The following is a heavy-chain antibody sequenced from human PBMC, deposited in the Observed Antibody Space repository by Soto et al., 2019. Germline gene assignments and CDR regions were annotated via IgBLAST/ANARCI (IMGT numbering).Heavy chain of an antibody. Sequence: SGPTLVNPTHTLTLTCTFSGFSLSTSGMRVSWIRQPPGKALEWLARIDWDDDKLYSTSLKTRLTISKDTSKNQVVLTMTNMDALEEATYYCARSIVAAGNRWFDPWGQGTLVTVSS. D-gene: IGHD6-13*01. V-gene: IGHV2-70*04. CDR3: ARSIVAAGNRWFDP. J-gene: IGHJ5*02. CDR1: GFSLSTSGMR. CDR2: IDWDDDK.